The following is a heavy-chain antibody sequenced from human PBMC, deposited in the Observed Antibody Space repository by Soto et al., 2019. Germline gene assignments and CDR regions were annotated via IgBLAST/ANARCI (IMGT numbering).Heavy chain of an antibody. CDR3: ARHPGLELLMNH. CDR2: IYYSGST. V-gene: IGHV4-39*01. Sequence: QLQLQESGPGLVKPSETLSLTCTVSGGSISSSSYYWGWIRQPPGKGLEWIGSIYYSGSTYYNPSLKSRVTISVDTSKNQFSLKLSSVTAADTAVYSCARHPGLELLMNHWGQGTLVTVSS. CDR1: GGSISSSSYY. D-gene: IGHD1-7*01. J-gene: IGHJ5*02.